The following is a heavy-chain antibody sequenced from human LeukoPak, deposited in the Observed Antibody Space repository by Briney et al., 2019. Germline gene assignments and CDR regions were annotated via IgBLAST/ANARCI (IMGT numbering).Heavy chain of an antibody. CDR3: ARHRGYSGYEFDP. D-gene: IGHD5-12*01. Sequence: KPSETLSLTCTVSGDSISSGDYYWSWIRQPAGKGLEWIGRISSSGSTNYNPSLKSRVTISVDASKNQFSLKLSSVTAADTAVYYCARHRGYSGYEFDPWGQGTLVTVSS. J-gene: IGHJ5*02. CDR2: ISSSGST. V-gene: IGHV4-61*02. CDR1: GDSISSGDYY.